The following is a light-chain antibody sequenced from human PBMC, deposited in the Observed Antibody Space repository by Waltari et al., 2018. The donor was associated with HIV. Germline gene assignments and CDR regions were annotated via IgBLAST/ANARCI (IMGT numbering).Light chain of an antibody. Sequence: QSALTQPASVSGSPGQSITISCTGTSSDVGSYNLLSWYQQHPGKAPKLMIYEVSKRPSGRSSRFSGYKCGNTAFLISCGLQAEDEAYYYGWSYVGWGTILDVFGTGTKVTVL. CDR3: WSYVGWGTILDV. CDR1: SSDVGSYNL. CDR2: EVS. J-gene: IGLJ1*01. V-gene: IGLV2-23*02.